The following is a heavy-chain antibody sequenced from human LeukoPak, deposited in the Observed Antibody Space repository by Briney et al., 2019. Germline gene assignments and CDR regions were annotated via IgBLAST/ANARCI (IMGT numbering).Heavy chain of an antibody. CDR3: SRDLSMGIAAAGTPGDY. D-gene: IGHD6-13*01. J-gene: IGHJ4*02. CDR1: GYTLTGYY. Sequence: ASVKVSCKASGYTLTGYYMHWVRQAPGQGLEWMGWINPNSGGTNYAQKFQGRVTMTRDTSISTAYMELSRLRSDDTAVYYCSRDLSMGIAAAGTPGDYWGQGTLVTVSS. CDR2: INPNSGGT. V-gene: IGHV1-2*02.